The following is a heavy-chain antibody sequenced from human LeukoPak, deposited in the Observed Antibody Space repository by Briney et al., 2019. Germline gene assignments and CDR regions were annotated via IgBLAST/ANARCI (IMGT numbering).Heavy chain of an antibody. CDR3: ATFSAMVTYTLDY. J-gene: IGHJ4*02. V-gene: IGHV1-18*01. D-gene: IGHD5-18*01. CDR1: GYTFTSYG. CDR2: ISAYNGNT. Sequence: GASVKVSCKASGYTFTSYGISWVRQAPGQGLEWMGWISAYNGNTNYAQKLQGRVTMTTDTSTSTAYMELSSLRSEDTAVYYCATFSAMVTYTLDYWGQGTLVTVSS.